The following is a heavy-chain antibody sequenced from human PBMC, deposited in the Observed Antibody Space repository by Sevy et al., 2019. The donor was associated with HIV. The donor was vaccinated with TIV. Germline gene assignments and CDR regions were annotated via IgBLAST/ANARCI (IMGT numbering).Heavy chain of an antibody. Sequence: SETLSLTCTVSGASISSSGYYWGWIRQPPGKGLQWIASINYSGITFYNPSLKSRITISADTSKNQFSLDLNSVTAADTAIYYCAGPILTYNNGWSYYDYWGLGTVVTVSS. CDR3: AGPILTYNNGWSYYDY. J-gene: IGHJ4*02. V-gene: IGHV4-39*01. CDR2: INYSGIT. D-gene: IGHD6-19*01. CDR1: GASISSSGYY.